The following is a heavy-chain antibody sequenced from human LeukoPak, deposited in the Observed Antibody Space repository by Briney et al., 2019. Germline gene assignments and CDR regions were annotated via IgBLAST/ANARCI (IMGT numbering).Heavy chain of an antibody. CDR3: ARDNGSGKYYFDY. Sequence: PGGSLRLSCAASGFTFSSNYMSWVRQAPGKGLEWVSVIYSGGSTYYADSVKGRFTISRDNSKNTLYLQMNSPRAEDTAVYYCARDNGSGKYYFDYWGQGTLVTVSS. CDR2: IYSGGST. D-gene: IGHD3-10*01. V-gene: IGHV3-66*02. J-gene: IGHJ4*02. CDR1: GFTFSSNY.